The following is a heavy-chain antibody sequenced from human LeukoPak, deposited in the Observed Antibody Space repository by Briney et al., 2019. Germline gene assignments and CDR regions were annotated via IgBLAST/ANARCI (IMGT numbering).Heavy chain of an antibody. D-gene: IGHD1-26*01. V-gene: IGHV1-18*01. Sequence: ASVKVSCKASGYTFTSYGISWVRQAPGQGLEWMGWISAYNGNTNYAQKLQGRVTMTRDMSTSTVYMELSSLRSEDTAVYYCARDFSATTQLDYWGQGTLVTVSS. CDR3: ARDFSATTQLDY. CDR2: ISAYNGNT. CDR1: GYTFTSYG. J-gene: IGHJ4*02.